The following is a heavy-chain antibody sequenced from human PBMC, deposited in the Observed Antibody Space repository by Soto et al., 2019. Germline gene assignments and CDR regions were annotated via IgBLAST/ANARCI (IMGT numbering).Heavy chain of an antibody. Sequence: QVQLVQAGAEVKKPGSSVKVSCKASGGTFSSYAISWVRQAPGQGLEWMGGIIPIFGTANYAQKFQGRVTITADKSTSTAYMELSSLRSEDTAVYYCARTPTTVTNLLAFDYWGQGTLVTVSS. CDR1: GGTFSSYA. CDR2: IIPIFGTA. J-gene: IGHJ4*02. D-gene: IGHD4-17*01. CDR3: ARTPTTVTNLLAFDY. V-gene: IGHV1-69*06.